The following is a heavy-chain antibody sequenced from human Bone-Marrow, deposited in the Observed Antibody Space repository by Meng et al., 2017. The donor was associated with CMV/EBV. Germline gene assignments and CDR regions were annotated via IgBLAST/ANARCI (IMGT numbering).Heavy chain of an antibody. V-gene: IGHV1-2*02. D-gene: IGHD2-2*01. Sequence: ASVKVSCKASGYTFTGYYMHWVRQAPGQGLEWMGWINPNSGGTNYAQKFQGRVTMTRDTSISTAYMELSRLRSDDTAVYYCARGGAIVVVPAAIDYWGQGTLLTVS. J-gene: IGHJ4*02. CDR3: ARGGAIVVVPAAIDY. CDR2: INPNSGGT. CDR1: GYTFTGYY.